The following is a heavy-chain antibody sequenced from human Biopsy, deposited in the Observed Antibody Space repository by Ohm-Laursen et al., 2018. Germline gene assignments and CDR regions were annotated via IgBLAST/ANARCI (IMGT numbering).Heavy chain of an antibody. V-gene: IGHV1-2*02. CDR2: ISPKSGDT. Sequence: GASVKVSCKASGGTFSSYSITWVRQAPGQGLEWMGWISPKSGDTNYAHKFQGNITMTRDTSMSTAYMEMSRLRCDDTAVYYCALQSVAQMKNFDYWGQGTLVIVSS. D-gene: IGHD6-19*01. J-gene: IGHJ4*02. CDR3: ALQSVAQMKNFDY. CDR1: GGTFSSYS.